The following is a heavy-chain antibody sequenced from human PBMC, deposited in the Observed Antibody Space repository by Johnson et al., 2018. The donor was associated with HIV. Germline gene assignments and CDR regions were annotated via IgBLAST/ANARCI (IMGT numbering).Heavy chain of an antibody. CDR3: ARGHHESGYPLEAFDI. J-gene: IGHJ3*02. D-gene: IGHD3-22*01. V-gene: IGHV3-30-3*01. CDR2: ISYDGSNK. Sequence: QMQLVESGGGVVQPGRSLRLSCAASGFRFSTYALHWVRQTPGKGLEWVALISYDGSNKYYADSVKGRFTISRDNSKNTLYLQMTSLRAEDTAMYYCARGHHESGYPLEAFDIWGQGTMVSVSS. CDR1: GFRFSTYA.